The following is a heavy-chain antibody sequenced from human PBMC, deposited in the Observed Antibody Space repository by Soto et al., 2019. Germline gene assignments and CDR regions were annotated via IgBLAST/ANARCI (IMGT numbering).Heavy chain of an antibody. CDR1: GFTFSSYA. Sequence: PGGSLRLSCAASGFTFSSYAMSWVRQAPGKGLEWVSAISGSGGSTYYADSVKGRFTISSDNSKNTLYLQMNSLRAEDTAVYYCAKVSYDYVWGSYRPSFFVYWGQGTLVTVSS. CDR3: AKVSYDYVWGSYRPSFFVY. J-gene: IGHJ4*02. CDR2: ISGSGGST. D-gene: IGHD3-16*02. V-gene: IGHV3-23*01.